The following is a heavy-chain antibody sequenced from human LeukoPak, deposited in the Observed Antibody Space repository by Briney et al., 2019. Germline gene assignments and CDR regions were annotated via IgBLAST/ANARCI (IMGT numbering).Heavy chain of an antibody. CDR1: GGSISSYY. D-gene: IGHD4-17*01. CDR2: IYYSGST. Sequence: SETLSLTCTVSGGSISSYYWSWIRQPPGKGLEWIGYIYYSGSTNYNPSLRSRVTISVDTSKNQFSLKLSSVTAADTAVYYCARGGNYGDYDGYFDYWGQGTLVTVFS. V-gene: IGHV4-59*08. J-gene: IGHJ4*02. CDR3: ARGGNYGDYDGYFDY.